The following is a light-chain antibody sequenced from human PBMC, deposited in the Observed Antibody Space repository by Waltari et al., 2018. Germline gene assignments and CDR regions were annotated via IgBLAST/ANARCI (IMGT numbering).Light chain of an antibody. CDR3: SSYISGSTV. V-gene: IGLV2-18*02. CDR2: EVS. CDR1: SSDIGSYNR. Sequence: QSALTQPPSVSGSPGQSVTISCTGTSSDIGSYNRVSWYQQPPGTAPKLMIYEVSSRPSEVPDRFSGSKSGNTASLTISGLQAEDEADYYCSSYISGSTVFGGGTKLTVL. J-gene: IGLJ2*01.